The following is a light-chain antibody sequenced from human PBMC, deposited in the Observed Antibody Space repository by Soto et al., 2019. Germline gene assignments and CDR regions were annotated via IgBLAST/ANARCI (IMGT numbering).Light chain of an antibody. CDR2: DVS. CDR1: SSDVGRYNY. Sequence: LAQRGSGSGSRGRSITISCTGTSSDVGRYNYVSWFQQHPGKVPKLIIYDVSNWPSGVSDRFSGSKSGNTASLTISGLHPEDEADYYCSSFTSSSTFVFGTGTKVTVL. CDR3: SSFTSSSTFV. V-gene: IGLV2-14*03. J-gene: IGLJ1*01.